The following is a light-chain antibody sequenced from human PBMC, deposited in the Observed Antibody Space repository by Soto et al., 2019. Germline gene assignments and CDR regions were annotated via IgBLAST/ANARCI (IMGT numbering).Light chain of an antibody. CDR1: QSVSSN. V-gene: IGKV3-15*01. CDR3: QQYNYLIT. Sequence: EIVLTQSPGTLSVSLGERATLSCRASQSVSSNLAWYQQKPGQAPRLLIYGASTRATGIPARFSGSGSGTEFTLTISRLEPEDFAVYFCQQYNYLITFGQGTRLEIK. CDR2: GAS. J-gene: IGKJ5*01.